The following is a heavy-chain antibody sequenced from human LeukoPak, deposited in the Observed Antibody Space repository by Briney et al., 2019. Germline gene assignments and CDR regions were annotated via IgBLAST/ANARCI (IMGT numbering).Heavy chain of an antibody. CDR2: IWYDGSNK. V-gene: IGHV3-33*01. CDR3: ATHMWYSGYDAGL. D-gene: IGHD5-12*01. CDR1: GFTFSSYG. J-gene: IGHJ4*02. Sequence: QPGGSLRLSCAASGFTFSSYGMHWVRQAPGKGLEWVAVIWYDGSNKYYADSVKGRFTISRDNSKNTLYLQMNSLRAEGTAVYYCATHMWYSGYDAGLWGQGTLVTVSS.